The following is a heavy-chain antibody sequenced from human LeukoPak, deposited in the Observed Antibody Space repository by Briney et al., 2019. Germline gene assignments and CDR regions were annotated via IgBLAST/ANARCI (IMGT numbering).Heavy chain of an antibody. V-gene: IGHV5-10-1*01. Sequence: GESLQISCKDSGYGFISYWISGVRQMPGKGLEWMGRIDPSDSYTNYSPSFQGHVTISADKSISTAYLQWSSLKASDTAMYYCARAIAAAGKGGNWFDPWGQGTLVTVSS. CDR3: ARAIAAAGKGGNWFDP. J-gene: IGHJ5*02. CDR2: IDPSDSYT. CDR1: GYGFISYW. D-gene: IGHD6-13*01.